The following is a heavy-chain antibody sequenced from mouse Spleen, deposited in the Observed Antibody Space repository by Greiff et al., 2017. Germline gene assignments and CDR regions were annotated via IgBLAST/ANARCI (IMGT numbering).Heavy chain of an antibody. Sequence: VQLQQPGAELVKPGASVKLSCKASGYTFTSYWMHWVKQRPGQGLEWIGMIHPNSGSTNYNEKFKSKATLTVDKSSSTAYMQLSSLTSEDSAVYYCAIITTVVGYFDYWGQGTTLTVSS. J-gene: IGHJ2*01. CDR3: AIITTVVGYFDY. CDR2: IHPNSGST. V-gene: IGHV1-64*01. CDR1: GYTFTSYW. D-gene: IGHD1-1*01.